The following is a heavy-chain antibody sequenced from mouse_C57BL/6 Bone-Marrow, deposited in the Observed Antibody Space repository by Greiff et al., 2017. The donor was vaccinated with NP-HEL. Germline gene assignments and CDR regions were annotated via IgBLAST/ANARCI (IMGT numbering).Heavy chain of an antibody. CDR3: TTGGSSPYAMDY. CDR1: GFNIKDYY. J-gene: IGHJ4*01. V-gene: IGHV14-4*01. CDR2: IDPANGGT. D-gene: IGHD1-1*01. Sequence: EVQLQQSGAELVRPGASVKLSCTASGFNIKDYYMHWVKQRPEQGLEWIGWIDPANGGTEYASKFQGKATLTADTSSNTAYLQLSSLTSEDTAVYYCTTGGSSPYAMDYWGQGTSVTVSS.